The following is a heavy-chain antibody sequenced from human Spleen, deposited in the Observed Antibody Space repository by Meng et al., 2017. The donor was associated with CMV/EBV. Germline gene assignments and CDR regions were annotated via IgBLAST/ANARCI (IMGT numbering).Heavy chain of an antibody. V-gene: IGHV3-48*03. CDR1: GFTCSSYE. CDR2: ISSSGSTI. D-gene: IGHD2-2*02. CDR3: ARALYCSSISCYKGGFDY. J-gene: IGHJ4*02. Sequence: GGSLRLSCAASGFTCSSYEMNWVRQAPGKGLEWVSYISSSGSTIYYADSVKGRFTISRDNAKNSLYLQMNSLRAEDTAVYYCARALYCSSISCYKGGFDYWGQGTLVTVSS.